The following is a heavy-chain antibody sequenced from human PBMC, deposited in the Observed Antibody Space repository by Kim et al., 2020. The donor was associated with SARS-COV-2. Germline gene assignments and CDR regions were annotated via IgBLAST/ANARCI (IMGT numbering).Heavy chain of an antibody. J-gene: IGHJ4*02. CDR3: AKGREGLLGAPDY. Sequence: YADSVKGRFTISRDNSKNTLYLQMNSLRAEDTAVYYCAKGREGLLGAPDYWGQGTLVTVSS. V-gene: IGHV3-30*02. D-gene: IGHD2-15*01.